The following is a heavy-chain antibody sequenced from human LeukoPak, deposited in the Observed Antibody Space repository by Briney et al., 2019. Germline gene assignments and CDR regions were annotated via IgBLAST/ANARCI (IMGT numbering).Heavy chain of an antibody. CDR2: ISPNSGDT. J-gene: IGHJ5*02. CDR3: ARESACGTTNCLAPADWLDP. D-gene: IGHD2-2*01. Sequence: ASVKVSCKASGYTFTSYYMHWVRQAPGQGLEWMGWISPNSGDTDIAQKFQGRVTMTRDTSIATSYMEVDSLTSDDTAVYYCARESACGTTNCLAPADWLDPWGQGTLVTVSS. CDR1: GYTFTSYY. V-gene: IGHV1-2*02.